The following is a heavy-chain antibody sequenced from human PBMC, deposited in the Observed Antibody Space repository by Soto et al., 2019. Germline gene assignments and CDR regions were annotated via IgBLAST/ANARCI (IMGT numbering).Heavy chain of an antibody. CDR2: IYYSGIT. Sequence: SETLSLTCTVSGGSMRRRGSYWSWVRQRPGEGLEWVGFIYYSGITDYNPSLKSRITISADTFRNQFSLKLSSVTAADTAVYYCARLRAYWNLDYWGQGTLVTVSS. CDR3: ARLRAYWNLDY. CDR1: GGSMRRRGSY. V-gene: IGHV4-31*03. D-gene: IGHD1-1*01. J-gene: IGHJ4*02.